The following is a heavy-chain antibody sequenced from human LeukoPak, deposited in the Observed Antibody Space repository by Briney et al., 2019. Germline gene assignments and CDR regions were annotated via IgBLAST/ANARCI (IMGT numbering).Heavy chain of an antibody. J-gene: IGHJ3*02. CDR2: ISDSGGAGST. CDR1: GFTFSSYA. Sequence: GGSLRLSCAASGFTFSSYAMSWVRQAPGKGLEWVSGISDSGGAGSTYYADSVKGRFTISKDNSKNTLYLQMNSLRAEDTALFYCAKENSGSYPDAFDIWGQGTMVTVSS. D-gene: IGHD1-26*01. CDR3: AKENSGSYPDAFDI. V-gene: IGHV3-23*01.